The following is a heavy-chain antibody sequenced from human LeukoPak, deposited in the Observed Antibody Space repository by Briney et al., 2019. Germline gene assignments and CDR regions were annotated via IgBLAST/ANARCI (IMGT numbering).Heavy chain of an antibody. CDR1: GLTFSNYA. Sequence: GGSLRLSCAASGLTFSNYAMTWIRQAPGNGQEWVSGISAGSGSTYYADSVKGRFTISRDNSKNTLYLQMSSLRAEDTAIYYCAIHESSIPYWGQGTLVTVSS. J-gene: IGHJ4*02. V-gene: IGHV3-23*01. CDR2: ISAGSGST. CDR3: AIHESSIPY. D-gene: IGHD1-26*01.